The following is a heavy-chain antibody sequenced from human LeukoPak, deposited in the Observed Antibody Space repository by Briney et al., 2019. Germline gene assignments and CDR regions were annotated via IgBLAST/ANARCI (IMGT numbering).Heavy chain of an antibody. V-gene: IGHV4-4*07. J-gene: IGHJ4*02. CDR2: IYTSGST. CDR1: GYSISSFY. D-gene: IGHD3-22*01. Sequence: PSETLSLTCTVSGYSISSFYWSWIRQPAGEGLEWIGRIYTSGSTKYNPSLKSRVTMSVDTSKNQFSLKLTSVTAADTAVYYCARDREIPGDSSVFDYWGQGTLVTVSS. CDR3: ARDREIPGDSSVFDY.